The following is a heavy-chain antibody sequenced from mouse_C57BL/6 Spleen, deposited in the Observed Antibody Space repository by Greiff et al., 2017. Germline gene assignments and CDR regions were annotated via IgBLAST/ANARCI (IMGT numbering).Heavy chain of an antibody. J-gene: IGHJ4*01. D-gene: IGHD2-2*01. CDR2: INPSNGGT. Sequence: QVQLQQPGPELVKPGASVKLSCKASGYTFTSYWMHWVKQRPGQGLEWIGNINPSNGGTNYNEKFKSKATLTVDKSSSTAYLQLISLTSEDAAVYYCASVGYYYAMDYWGQGTSVTVSS. V-gene: IGHV1-53*01. CDR3: ASVGYYYAMDY. CDR1: GYTFTSYW.